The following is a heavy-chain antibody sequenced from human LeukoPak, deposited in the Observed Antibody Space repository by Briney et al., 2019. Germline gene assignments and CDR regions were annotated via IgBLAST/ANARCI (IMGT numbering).Heavy chain of an antibody. CDR2: MYYSGSA. CDR1: GGSISGHH. CDR3: ASSAGAGSYACFDP. V-gene: IGHV4-59*08. J-gene: IGHJ5*02. Sequence: SETLSLTCTVSGGSISGHHWTCIRQPPGKGLEWIGYMYYSGSANYNLSLKSRVTISVDTSKNQFSLRLNSVTVADTAVYYCASSAGAGSYACFDPWGQGTLVTVSA. D-gene: IGHD3-10*01.